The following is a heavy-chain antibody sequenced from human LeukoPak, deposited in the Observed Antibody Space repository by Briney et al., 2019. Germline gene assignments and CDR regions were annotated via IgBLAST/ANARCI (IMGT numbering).Heavy chain of an antibody. V-gene: IGHV3-30-3*01. CDR3: AKDLVGATTFGGSQFDP. Sequence: GGSLRLSCAASGFTFNSYSMHWVRQAPGKGLEWVTAISDDETYKFYADSVKGRFTISRDNSKNTLYLQMNSLRAEDTAVYYCAKDLVGATTFGGSQFDPWGQGTLVTVSS. CDR2: ISDDETYK. CDR1: GFTFNSYS. D-gene: IGHD1-26*01. J-gene: IGHJ5*02.